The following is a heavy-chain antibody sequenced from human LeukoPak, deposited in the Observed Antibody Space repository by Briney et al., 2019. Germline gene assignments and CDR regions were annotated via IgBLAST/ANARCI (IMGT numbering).Heavy chain of an antibody. V-gene: IGHV3-11*04. D-gene: IGHD6-19*01. Sequence: PGGSLRLSCAASGFTFSDYNMSWIRQAPGKGLEWVSSSGNTTKNADSVKGRFTITRDNAKNSLYLQMNSLRAEDTAVYYCARDGGSAWFLDYWGQGTLVTVSS. CDR3: ARDGGSAWFLDY. CDR2: SSGNTT. J-gene: IGHJ4*02. CDR1: GFTFSDYN.